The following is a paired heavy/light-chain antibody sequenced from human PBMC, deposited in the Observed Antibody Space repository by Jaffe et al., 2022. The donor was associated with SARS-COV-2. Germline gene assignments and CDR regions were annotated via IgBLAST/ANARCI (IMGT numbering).Light chain of an antibody. CDR3: MQALHTAT. CDR2: LGS. J-gene: IGKJ5*01. CDR1: QSLLHNNGYNF. Sequence: DIVMTQSPLSLPVTPGEPASISCRSSQSLLHNNGYNFLDWYLQKPGQSPQLLIYLGSNRASGVPDRFSASGSGTDFTLKISRVEAEDVGVYYCMQALHTATFGQGTRLEIK. V-gene: IGKV2-28*01.
Heavy chain of an antibody. D-gene: IGHD3-22*01. CDR3: GKCGHYNDGSACT. V-gene: IGHV3-23*01. Sequence: EVQLLESGGGLVQPGGSLSLSCVASGFTFSSYAMAWVRLPPGKGLEWVSAIPRTGGARYFADSVKGRFTISRDNSKNILYMQMNSLRAEDTAVYYCGKCGHYNDGSACTWGQGTLVTVSS. CDR2: IPRTGGAR. CDR1: GFTFSSYA. J-gene: IGHJ5*02.